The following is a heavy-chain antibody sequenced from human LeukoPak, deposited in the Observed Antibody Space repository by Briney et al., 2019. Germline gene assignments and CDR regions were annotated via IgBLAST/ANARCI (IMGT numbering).Heavy chain of an antibody. D-gene: IGHD3-3*01. V-gene: IGHV3-21*01. Sequence: GGSLRLSCAASGFTFSSYSMNWVRQAPGKGLEWVSSISSSSSYIYYADSVKGRFTISRDNAKNSLYLQMNSLRAEDTAVYYCAKGLESTRITIFGVVIMDFDYWGQGTLVTVSS. CDR3: AKGLESTRITIFGVVIMDFDY. CDR2: ISSSSSYI. J-gene: IGHJ4*02. CDR1: GFTFSSYS.